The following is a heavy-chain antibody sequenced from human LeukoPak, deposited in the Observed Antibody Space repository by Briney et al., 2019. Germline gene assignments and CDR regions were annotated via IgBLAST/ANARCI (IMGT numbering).Heavy chain of an antibody. CDR1: GGTFSSYA. D-gene: IGHD2-15*01. J-gene: IGHJ3*02. CDR2: IIPIFGTA. Sequence: SVKVSCKASGGTFSSYAISWVRQAHGQGLEWMGGIIPIFGTANYAQKFQGRVTITTDESTSTAYMELSSLRSEDTAVYYCARLVEDAFDIWGQGTMVTVSS. V-gene: IGHV1-69*05. CDR3: ARLVEDAFDI.